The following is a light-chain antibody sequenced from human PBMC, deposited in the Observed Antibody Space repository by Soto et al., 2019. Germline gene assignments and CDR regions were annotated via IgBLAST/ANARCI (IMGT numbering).Light chain of an antibody. V-gene: IGLV1-44*01. CDR2: TNT. CDR1: RSNIGTNP. Sequence: QSVLTQPPSASGTPGQSVSISCSGSRSNIGTNPVNWYQQLPGTAPKLLFYTNTQRPSGVPDRFSASKSGTSASLAISGLQSEDEADYYSDAWDDSLNSVIFGGGTKLTVL. CDR3: DAWDDSLNSVI. J-gene: IGLJ2*01.